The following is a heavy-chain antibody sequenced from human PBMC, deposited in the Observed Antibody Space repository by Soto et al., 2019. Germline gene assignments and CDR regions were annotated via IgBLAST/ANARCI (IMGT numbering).Heavy chain of an antibody. CDR3: ARGRGGLYA. D-gene: IGHD2-15*01. CDR2: INHSGST. Sequence: PSETLSLTCAVYGGSFSGYYWSWIRQPPGKGLEWIGEINHSGSTNYNPSLKSRVTISVDTSKNQFSLKLSSVTAADTAVYYCARGRGGLYAWGQGTLVTVSS. CDR1: GGSFSGYY. J-gene: IGHJ5*02. V-gene: IGHV4-34*01.